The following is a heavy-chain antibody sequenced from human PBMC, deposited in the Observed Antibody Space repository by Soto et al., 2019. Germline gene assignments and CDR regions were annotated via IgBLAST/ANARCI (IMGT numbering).Heavy chain of an antibody. V-gene: IGHV4-61*01. J-gene: IGHJ6*02. CDR1: GGSVSSGSYY. CDR3: ARGPLRYGSGSYPYYYYGMDV. CDR2: IYYSGST. Sequence: SETLSLTCTVSGGSVSSGSYYWSWIRQPPGKGLEWIGYIYYSGSTNYNPSLKSRVTISVDTSKNQFSLKLSSVTAADTAVYYYARGPLRYGSGSYPYYYYGMDVWGQGTTVTVSS. D-gene: IGHD3-10*01.